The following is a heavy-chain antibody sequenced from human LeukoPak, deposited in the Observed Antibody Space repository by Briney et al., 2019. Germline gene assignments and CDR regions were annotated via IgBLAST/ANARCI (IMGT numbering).Heavy chain of an antibody. CDR1: GGSISSGDYY. Sequence: SEILSLTCTVSGGSISSGDYYWSWIRQPPGKGLEWIGYIYYSGSTYYNPSLKSRVTISVDTSKNQFSLKLSSVTAADTAVYYCASPSSGYYQDAFDIWGQGTMVTVSS. J-gene: IGHJ3*02. CDR3: ASPSSGYYQDAFDI. CDR2: IYYSGST. V-gene: IGHV4-30-4*01. D-gene: IGHD3-22*01.